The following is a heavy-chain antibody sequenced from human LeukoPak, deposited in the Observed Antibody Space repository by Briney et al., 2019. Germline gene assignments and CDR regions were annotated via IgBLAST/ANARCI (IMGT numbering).Heavy chain of an antibody. J-gene: IGHJ3*02. Sequence: SETLSLTCAVYGVSFSGYYWRWIRQPPGKGLEWIGEINHSGSTNYNPSLKSRVTISVDTSKNQFSLKLSSVTAADTAVYYCARGVGSYGDYGVRYDAFDIWGQGTMVTVSS. V-gene: IGHV4-34*01. CDR3: ARGVGSYGDYGVRYDAFDI. CDR2: INHSGST. D-gene: IGHD4-17*01. CDR1: GVSFSGYY.